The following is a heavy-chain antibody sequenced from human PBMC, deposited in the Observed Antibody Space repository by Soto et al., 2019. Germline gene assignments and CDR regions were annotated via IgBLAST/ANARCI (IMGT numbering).Heavy chain of an antibody. J-gene: IGHJ4*02. CDR2: ISGGGDTT. CDR1: GFTFSSHG. CDR3: AKLRDVVGLPAGILAY. D-gene: IGHD1-1*01. Sequence: VSLRLSCAASGFTFSSHGISWIRQSPGKGLEWVSVISGGGDTTYYTPSVKGRFTISRDDFRNTLYLQMNSLRTEDTAIYYCAKLRDVVGLPAGILAYWGPGTLVTVSS. V-gene: IGHV3-23*01.